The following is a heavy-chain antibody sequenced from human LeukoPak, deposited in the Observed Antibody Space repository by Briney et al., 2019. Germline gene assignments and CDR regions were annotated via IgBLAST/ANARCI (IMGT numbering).Heavy chain of an antibody. CDR1: GFTFSTYA. Sequence: GGSLRLSCAASGFTFSTYAMSWVRQAPGKGLEWVSTIGGGGGGTYYADSVKGRFTISRDTSKNTLFLQMNSLRAEDTAVYYCARNDFGSGWLGDNWGQGTLVTVFS. D-gene: IGHD6-19*01. CDR2: IGGGGGGT. CDR3: ARNDFGSGWLGDN. V-gene: IGHV3-23*01. J-gene: IGHJ4*02.